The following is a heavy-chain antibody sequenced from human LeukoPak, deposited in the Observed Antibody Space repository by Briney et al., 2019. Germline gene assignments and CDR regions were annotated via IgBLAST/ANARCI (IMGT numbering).Heavy chain of an antibody. Sequence: GESLQISCKASGYSFTDYWIGWVRQMPGKGLEWMAIIYPGDSDNRYTYSPSFQGQVTISADKSVSTAYLQWSSLKASDTAMYYCARSTSGSFDHWGQGTPVTVSS. CDR3: ARSTSGSFDH. CDR2: IYPGDSDN. CDR1: GYSFTDYW. D-gene: IGHD3-10*01. J-gene: IGHJ4*02. V-gene: IGHV5-51*01.